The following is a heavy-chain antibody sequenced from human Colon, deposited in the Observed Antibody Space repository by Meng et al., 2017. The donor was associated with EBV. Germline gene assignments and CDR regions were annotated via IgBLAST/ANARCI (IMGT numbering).Heavy chain of an antibody. D-gene: IGHD2-21*01. CDR2: IHHSGSA. Sequence: VQPQESGPGLVEPSQTLSLTCTVSGGSMSSGNYYWSWIRQPPGKGLEWIGYIHHSGSAYYNPSLKSRVSISVDTSKNQFSLNLNSMTAADTAVYYCASFDHIPRRNYFDYWGQGTLVTVSS. CDR3: ASFDHIPRRNYFDY. J-gene: IGHJ4*02. V-gene: IGHV4-30-4*01. CDR1: GGSMSSGNYY.